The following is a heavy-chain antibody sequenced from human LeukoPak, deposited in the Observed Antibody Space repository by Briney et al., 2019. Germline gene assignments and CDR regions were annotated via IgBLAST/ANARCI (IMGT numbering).Heavy chain of an antibody. J-gene: IGHJ2*01. CDR1: GFTFSSYA. D-gene: IGHD4-17*01. Sequence: PGGSLRLSCAASGFTFSSYAMSWVRQAPGKGLEWVSAISGSGGSTYYADSVKGRFTLSRDNSKNTLYLQMNSLRAEDTAVYYCAKSSEDGVWYFDLWGRGTLVTVSS. CDR3: AKSSEDGVWYFDL. CDR2: ISGSGGST. V-gene: IGHV3-23*01.